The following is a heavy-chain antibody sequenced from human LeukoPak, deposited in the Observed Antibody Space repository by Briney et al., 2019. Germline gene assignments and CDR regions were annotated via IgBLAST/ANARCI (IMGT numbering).Heavy chain of an antibody. CDR3: AKDFAVYSTSYYDY. J-gene: IGHJ4*02. Sequence: GGSLRLSCSASGFTFTNYGMSWVRQAPRKGLEWVSGLSGSGDGQFYADSVEGRFTISRDISKNIWYLQMDSLRAEDTAVYYRAKDFAVYSTSYYDYWGQGALVIVSS. CDR2: LSGSGDGQ. V-gene: IGHV3-23*01. CDR1: GFTFTNYG. D-gene: IGHD6-13*01.